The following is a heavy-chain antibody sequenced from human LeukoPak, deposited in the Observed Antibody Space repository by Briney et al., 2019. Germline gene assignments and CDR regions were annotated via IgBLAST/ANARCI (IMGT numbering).Heavy chain of an antibody. D-gene: IGHD6-19*01. J-gene: IGHJ4*02. CDR3: ARGLGSSGWYYLFDY. CDR1: GFTFSIYA. CDR2: LSGSGAGT. Sequence: GGSLRLSCAASGFTFSIYAMSWVRQAPGQGLEWVSALSGSGAGTYYADSVKGRFTISRDNAKTSLYLQLNTLRAEDTAVYYCARGLGSSGWYYLFDYWGQGALVTVSS. V-gene: IGHV3-23*01.